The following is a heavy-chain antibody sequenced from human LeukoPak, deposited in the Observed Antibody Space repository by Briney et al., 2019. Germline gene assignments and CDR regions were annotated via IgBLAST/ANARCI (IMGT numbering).Heavy chain of an antibody. CDR1: GCTFTGYY. V-gene: IGHV1-2*02. CDR3: ARENYYDSSGYWFDP. J-gene: IGHJ5*02. CDR2: INPNSGGT. Sequence: ASVKVSCKASGCTFTGYYMHWVRQAPGQGLGWMGWINPNSGGTNYAQKFQGRVTMTRDTSISTAYMELSRLRSDDTAVYYCARENYYDSSGYWFDPWGQETLVTVSS. D-gene: IGHD3-22*01.